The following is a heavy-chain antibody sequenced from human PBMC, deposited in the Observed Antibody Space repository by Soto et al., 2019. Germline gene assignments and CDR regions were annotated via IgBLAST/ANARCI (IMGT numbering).Heavy chain of an antibody. CDR3: AGGLYHDFPVPWYGMDV. CDR2: ISNYNGNS. V-gene: IGHV1-18*01. D-gene: IGHD3-3*01. CDR1: GYSFTNYG. J-gene: IGHJ6*02. Sequence: QVQLVQSGGEVKKPGASVKVSCKASGYSFTNYGINWVRQAPGQGFEWMGWISNYNGNSKYAEDVQDRITMTTDPLTNITYMELRSLRSDDTAVYFCAGGLYHDFPVPWYGMDVWGQGTTVTVSS.